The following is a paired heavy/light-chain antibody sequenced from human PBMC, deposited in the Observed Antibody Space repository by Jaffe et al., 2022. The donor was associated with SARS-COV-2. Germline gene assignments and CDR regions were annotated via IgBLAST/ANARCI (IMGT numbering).Light chain of an antibody. CDR3: QQSYSTLRT. CDR2: AAS. J-gene: IGKJ1*01. Sequence: DIQMTQSPSSLSASVGDRVTITCRASQSISTYLNWYQQKPGKAPKLLIYAASSLQSGVPSRFSGSGSGTDFTLTISSLQPEDFATYYCQQSYSTLRTFGQGTKVEIK. V-gene: IGKV1-39*01. CDR1: QSISTY.
Heavy chain of an antibody. V-gene: IGHV4-4*02. D-gene: IGHD3-22*01. Sequence: QVQLQESGPGLVKPSGTLSLTCAVSGGSISSSNWWSWVRQPPGKGLEWIGEIHHSGSTNYNPSLKSRVTISIDKSKSQFSLKLSSVTAADTAVYYCAREDYDYSGYYRTYDYWGQGTLVTVSS. CDR1: GGSISSSNW. CDR2: IHHSGST. J-gene: IGHJ4*02. CDR3: AREDYDYSGYYRTYDY.